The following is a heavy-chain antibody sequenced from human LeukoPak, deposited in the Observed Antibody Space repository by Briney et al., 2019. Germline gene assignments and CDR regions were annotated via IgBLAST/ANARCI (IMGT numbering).Heavy chain of an antibody. Sequence: GGSLRLSCAASGFTFSSYDMHWVRQDTGKGLEWVSAIGTIGDPYYTGSVKGRFTISRENAKNSLYLQMNSLRDGDTAAYYCARKGDGAFDIWGQGTMVTVSS. J-gene: IGHJ3*02. CDR1: GFTFSSYD. CDR3: ARKGDGAFDI. CDR2: IGTIGDP. V-gene: IGHV3-13*05. D-gene: IGHD3-16*01.